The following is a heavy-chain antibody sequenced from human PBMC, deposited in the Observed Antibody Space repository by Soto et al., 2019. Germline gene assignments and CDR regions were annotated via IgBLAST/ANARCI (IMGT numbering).Heavy chain of an antibody. Sequence: PSETLSLTCAVYGGSFSGYYWSWIRQPPGKGLEWIGEINHSGSTNYNPSLKSRVTISVDTSKNQFSLKLSSVTAADTAVYYCARGPVHDYYYYYGMDVWGQGTTVTVS. CDR2: INHSGST. CDR3: ARGPVHDYYYYYGMDV. CDR1: GGSFSGYY. V-gene: IGHV4-34*01. J-gene: IGHJ6*02.